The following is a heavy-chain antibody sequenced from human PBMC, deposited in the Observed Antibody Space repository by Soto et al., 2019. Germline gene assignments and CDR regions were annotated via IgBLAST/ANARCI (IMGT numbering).Heavy chain of an antibody. CDR2: IYYSGST. D-gene: IGHD3-16*01. V-gene: IGHV4-59*01. CDR3: AGGGGGAFDI. Sequence: SETLSLTCTVSGGSISSYYWSWIRQPPGKGLEWIGYIYYSGSTNYNPSLKSRVTISVDTSKNQFSLKLSSVTAADTAVFYCAGGGGGAFDIWGQGTMVTVSS. CDR1: GGSISSYY. J-gene: IGHJ3*02.